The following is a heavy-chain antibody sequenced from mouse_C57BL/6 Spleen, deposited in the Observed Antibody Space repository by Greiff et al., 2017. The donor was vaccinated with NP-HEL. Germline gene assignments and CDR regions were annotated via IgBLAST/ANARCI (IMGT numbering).Heavy chain of an antibody. D-gene: IGHD2-10*02. CDR1: GFTFSSYT. CDR2: ISGGGGNT. CDR3: ARRGYGNFYFNY. V-gene: IGHV5-9*01. Sequence: EVQGVESGGGLVKPGGSLKLSCAASGFTFSSYTMSWVRQTPEKRLEWVATISGGGGNTYYPDSVKGRFTISRDNAKNTLYLQMSSLRSEDTALYYCARRGYGNFYFNYWGQGTTLTVSS. J-gene: IGHJ2*01.